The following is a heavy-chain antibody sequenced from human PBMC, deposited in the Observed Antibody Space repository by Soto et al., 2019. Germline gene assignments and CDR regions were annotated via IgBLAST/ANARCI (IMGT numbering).Heavy chain of an antibody. J-gene: IGHJ5*02. CDR2: INAGNGNT. CDR1: GYTFTSYA. D-gene: IGHD3-9*01. V-gene: IGHV1-3*01. CDR3: ARDDDILTGYYRDNWFDP. Sequence: ASVKVSCKASGYTFTSYAMHWVRQAPGQRLEWMGWINAGNGNTKYSQKFQGRVTITRDTSASTAYMELSSLRSEDTAVYYCARDDDILTGYYRDNWFDPWGQGTLVTAPQ.